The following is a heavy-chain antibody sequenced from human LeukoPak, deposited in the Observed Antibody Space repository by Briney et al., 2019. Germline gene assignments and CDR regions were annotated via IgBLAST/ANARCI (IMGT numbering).Heavy chain of an antibody. V-gene: IGHV1-69*04. Sequence: ASVKVSCKASGGTFSSYATSWVRQAPGQGLEWMGRIIPILGIANYAQKFQGRVTITADKSTSTAYMELSSLRSEDTAVYYCARAEDYYDSSGLDYWGQGTLVTVSS. CDR3: ARAEDYYDSSGLDY. CDR2: IIPILGIA. CDR1: GGTFSSYA. J-gene: IGHJ4*02. D-gene: IGHD3-22*01.